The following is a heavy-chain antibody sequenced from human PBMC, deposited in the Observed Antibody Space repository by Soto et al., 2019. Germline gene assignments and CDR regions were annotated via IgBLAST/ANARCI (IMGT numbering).Heavy chain of an antibody. CDR2: IYWDDDK. D-gene: IGHD2-15*01. Sequence: QITLKESGPTLVKPTQTLTLTCTFSGFSLSTSGVGVGWIRQPPGKALEWLALIYWDDDKRYSPSLKSRLTITQDTSKNQVVLTMTNMDTVDTATYYCAHRPSYCSPGSCYSGFDYWGQGTLVTVSS. V-gene: IGHV2-5*02. J-gene: IGHJ4*02. CDR1: GFSLSTSGVG. CDR3: AHRPSYCSPGSCYSGFDY.